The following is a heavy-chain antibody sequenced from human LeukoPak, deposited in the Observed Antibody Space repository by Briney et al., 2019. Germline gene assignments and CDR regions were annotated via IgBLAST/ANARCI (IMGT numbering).Heavy chain of an antibody. Sequence: GGSLRLSCAASGFTFSSYGMHWVRQAPGKGLEWVAVISYDGSNKYYADSVKGRFTISRDNSKNTLYLQMNSLRAEDTAVYYCARVGKTYYYGSGSYSSDYWGQGTLVTVSS. CDR2: ISYDGSNK. J-gene: IGHJ4*02. D-gene: IGHD3-10*01. CDR1: GFTFSSYG. CDR3: ARVGKTYYYGSGSYSSDY. V-gene: IGHV3-30*03.